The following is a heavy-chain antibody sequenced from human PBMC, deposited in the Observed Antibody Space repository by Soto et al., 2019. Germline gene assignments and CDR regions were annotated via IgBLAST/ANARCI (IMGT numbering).Heavy chain of an antibody. D-gene: IGHD3-3*01. J-gene: IGHJ6*03. V-gene: IGHV3-23*01. Sequence: EVQLLESGGGLAQPGGSLRLACAASGFNFNMYDISWVRQAPGKGLEWVSTSRVSGDRTHYADSVKGRFTISRDNSKNTVFLQMNSLRAEDTAIYYCWSGYYVDQYHYLGVWGKGTTVTVSS. CDR3: WSGYYVDQYHYLGV. CDR1: GFNFNMYD. CDR2: SRVSGDRT.